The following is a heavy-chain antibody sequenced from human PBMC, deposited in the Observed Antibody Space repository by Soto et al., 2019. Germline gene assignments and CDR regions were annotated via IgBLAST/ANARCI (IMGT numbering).Heavy chain of an antibody. V-gene: IGHV1-2*02. D-gene: IGHD6-13*01. CDR1: GYTFTNYY. CDR2: INPNSGGT. J-gene: IGHJ1*01. Sequence: QVQLVQSGAEVKKPGASVKVSCQVSGYTFTNYYIQWMRQAPGQGLEWMGWINPNSGGTNFAQKFQGRVTXXRXTXXSTAYMELSGLTSDDTAVYYCARSSGVGSSWHAAYWGQGTLVTVSS. CDR3: ARSSGVGSSWHAAY.